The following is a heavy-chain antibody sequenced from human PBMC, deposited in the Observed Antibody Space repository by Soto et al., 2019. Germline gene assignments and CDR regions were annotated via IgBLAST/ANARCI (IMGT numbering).Heavy chain of an antibody. J-gene: IGHJ4*02. D-gene: IGHD6-6*01. CDR1: GFTFSDYY. Sequence: PGGSLRLSXAASGFTFSDYYMSWIHQAPGKGLEWVSYISSSSSYTNYADSVKGRFTISRDNAKNSLYLQMNSLRAEDTAVYYCARDLEYSSSPLFYYFDYWGQGTLVTVSS. V-gene: IGHV3-11*06. CDR2: ISSSSSYT. CDR3: ARDLEYSSSPLFYYFDY.